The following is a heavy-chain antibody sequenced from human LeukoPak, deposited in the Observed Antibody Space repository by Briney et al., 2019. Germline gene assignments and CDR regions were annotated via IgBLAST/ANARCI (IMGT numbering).Heavy chain of an antibody. CDR3: AREGYCSGRSCYGDIYYLDSTSSFVH. CDR1: GYTLSNYY. V-gene: IGHV1-46*01. J-gene: IGHJ4*02. CDR2: IKPSGDST. D-gene: IGHD2-15*01. Sequence: ASVKVSCKASGYTLSNYYIHWLRQAPGQGLEWMGIIKPSGDSTSYSQKFQGRVTMTWDTSTGTAYMELSSLRAEDTAVYYCAREGYCSGRSCYGDIYYLDSTSSFVHWGQGTLVTVSS.